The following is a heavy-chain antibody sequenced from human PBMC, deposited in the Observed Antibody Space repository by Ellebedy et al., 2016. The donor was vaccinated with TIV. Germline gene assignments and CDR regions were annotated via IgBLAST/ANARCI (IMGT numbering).Heavy chain of an antibody. J-gene: IGHJ6*02. D-gene: IGHD2-2*01. CDR3: ARDLIPAAMGMDV. CDR1: GASITHPNHF. Sequence: LRLXXTVSGASITHPNHFWTWIRQLPGTGLEWIGYTYYSGSASYNPSLKDRVTISVDTSKSQFPLSLTSVTAADTAVYYCARDLIPAAMGMDVWGQGTTVTVSS. CDR2: TYYSGSA. V-gene: IGHV4-31*03.